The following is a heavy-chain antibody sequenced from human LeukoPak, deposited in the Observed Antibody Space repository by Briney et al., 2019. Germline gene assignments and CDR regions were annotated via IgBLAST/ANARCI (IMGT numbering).Heavy chain of an antibody. CDR2: LYSGGDT. CDR3: ARGNTGYSSAWGRDFDY. V-gene: IGHV3-66*01. J-gene: IGHJ4*02. CDR1: GFSVSGHY. D-gene: IGHD6-19*01. Sequence: GGSLRLSCAASGFSVSGHYMGWVRQAPGKGLEWVSVLYSGGDTYYADSVKGRFTISRDTSKNTLYLQMNGLRAEDTAVYYCARGNTGYSSAWGRDFDYWGQGTLVTVSS.